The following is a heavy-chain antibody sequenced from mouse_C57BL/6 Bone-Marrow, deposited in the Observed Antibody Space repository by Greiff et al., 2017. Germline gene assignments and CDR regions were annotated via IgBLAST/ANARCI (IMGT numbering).Heavy chain of an antibody. CDR1: GYTFTSYW. CDR3: ARPLDSSGYVWFAY. CDR2: IDPSDSYT. Sequence: QVQLQQPGAELVKPGASVKLSCKASGYTFTSYWMQWVKQRPGQGLEWIGEIDPSDSYTNYNQKFKGKATLTVDTSSSTAYMQLSSLTSDDSAVYYCARPLDSSGYVWFAYWGQGTLVTVSA. D-gene: IGHD3-2*02. V-gene: IGHV1-50*01. J-gene: IGHJ3*01.